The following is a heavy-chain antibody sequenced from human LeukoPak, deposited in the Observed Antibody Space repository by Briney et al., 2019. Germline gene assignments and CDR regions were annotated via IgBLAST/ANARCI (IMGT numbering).Heavy chain of an antibody. CDR3: ARGHTVNTRHLDY. J-gene: IGHJ4*02. Sequence: GGSLRLSCAASGFTFSSYAMTWVRQAPGKGLQWVSILGSDGVTTSYADSVKGRFTISRDNSQDTSYLQMSGLRDEDTAIYYCARGHTVNTRHLDYWGQGTLVTVSS. CDR1: GFTFSSYA. CDR2: LGSDGVTT. D-gene: IGHD4-11*01. V-gene: IGHV3-23*01.